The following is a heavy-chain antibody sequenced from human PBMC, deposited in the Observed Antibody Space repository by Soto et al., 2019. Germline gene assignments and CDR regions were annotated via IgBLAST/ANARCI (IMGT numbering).Heavy chain of an antibody. CDR3: SRRESYDILNGYYYFDY. J-gene: IGHJ4*02. D-gene: IGHD3-9*01. CDR1: GGSISSSSHY. CDR2: MFYSGST. Sequence: PSETLSLTCTVSGGSISSSSHYWGWIRQPPEKGLEWIGSMFYSGSTYYNPSLKSRVTISVDTSRNQFSLKLSSVTAADTAVYYCSRRESYDILNGYYYFDYWGQGTMVTVSS. V-gene: IGHV4-39*01.